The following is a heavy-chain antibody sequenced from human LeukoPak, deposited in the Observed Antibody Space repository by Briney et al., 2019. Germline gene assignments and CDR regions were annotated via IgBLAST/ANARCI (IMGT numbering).Heavy chain of an antibody. V-gene: IGHV1-2*02. CDR2: ITPARGAT. CDR3: ATGARASPGL. J-gene: IGHJ4*02. Sequence: GASVKVSCKASGYSFTAFFLHWGRQPPGQGFEWMGAITPARGATNYAPNFQGRVTMTRDTSSSSAYRELSAVRSDDTAVYSCATGARASPGLWGQGTLVTVSS. D-gene: IGHD6-6*01. CDR1: GYSFTAFF.